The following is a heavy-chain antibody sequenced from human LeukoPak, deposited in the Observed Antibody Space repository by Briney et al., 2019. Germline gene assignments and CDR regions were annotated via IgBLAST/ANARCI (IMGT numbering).Heavy chain of an antibody. CDR2: IYSSGST. V-gene: IGHV4-59*08. Sequence: PSETLSLTCTVSGVSISSYYWSWLRQPPGKGLEWVGYIYSSGSTNYNPSLKSRLTISVDTSKTQFSLNLRSVTAADTAVYYCARLTKFLPGYYPSPWGQGTLVTVSS. J-gene: IGHJ5*02. D-gene: IGHD3-9*01. CDR1: GVSISSYY. CDR3: ARLTKFLPGYYPSP.